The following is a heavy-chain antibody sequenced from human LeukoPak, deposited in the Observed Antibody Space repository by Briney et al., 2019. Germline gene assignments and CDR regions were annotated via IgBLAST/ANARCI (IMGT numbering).Heavy chain of an antibody. CDR1: GYTFTGYY. D-gene: IGHD2-2*01. CDR2: INPNSGGT. CDR3: ARHSVVVPAAMSYYYYGMDV. J-gene: IGHJ6*02. Sequence: ASVKVSCKASGYTFTGYYMHWVRQAPGQGVGWMGWINPNSGGTNYAQKFQGRVTMTRDTSLSTAYIELSRLRSDDTAVYYCARHSVVVPAAMSYYYYGMDVWGQGTTVTVSS. V-gene: IGHV1-2*02.